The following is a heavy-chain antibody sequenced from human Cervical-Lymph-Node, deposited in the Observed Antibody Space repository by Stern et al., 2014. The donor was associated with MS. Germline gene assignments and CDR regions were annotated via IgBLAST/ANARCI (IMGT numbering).Heavy chain of an antibody. D-gene: IGHD3-10*01. Sequence: VQLVQSGGGLVQPGGSLRLSCAASGFTFSDSYMDWVRQAPGKGLEWVGRIRNKALSYTTYYAASVKGRFTISRDDSKNSLYLQMSSLKTEDTAVYYCARTGSYLPADYWGQGTLVTVSS. CDR1: GFTFSDSY. CDR2: IRNKALSYTT. J-gene: IGHJ4*02. V-gene: IGHV3-72*01. CDR3: ARTGSYLPADY.